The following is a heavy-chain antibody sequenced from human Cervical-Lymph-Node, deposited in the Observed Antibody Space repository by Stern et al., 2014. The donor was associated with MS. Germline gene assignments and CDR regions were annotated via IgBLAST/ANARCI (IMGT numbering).Heavy chain of an antibody. D-gene: IGHD3-3*01. CDR3: TKRESDFWSGGFDP. Sequence: VQLVQSGGGVVQPGRSLRLSCAASGFTFRVYGMHWVRQAPGKGLEWVAIISYDGSNKSYADSVKGRFTISRDNSKDTLYLQMNSLRSEDTAVYYCTKRESDFWSGGFDPWGQGTLVTVSS. CDR1: GFTFRVYG. CDR2: ISYDGSNK. V-gene: IGHV3-30*18. J-gene: IGHJ5*02.